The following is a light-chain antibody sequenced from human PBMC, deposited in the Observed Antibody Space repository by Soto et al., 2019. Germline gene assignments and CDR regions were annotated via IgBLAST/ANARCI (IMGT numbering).Light chain of an antibody. CDR2: GAS. CDR3: QQYYTSSYT. CDR1: QSVRSSY. Sequence: IVLTQSPGTLSLSLGDRATLSCWASQSVRSSYLAWYQQKPGKAPRLLIYGASAWAAGIPERFTGSGSGTDFTLTISRLEPEDFAVYYCQQYYTSSYTFGQGTKLEIK. J-gene: IGKJ2*01. V-gene: IGKV3-20*01.